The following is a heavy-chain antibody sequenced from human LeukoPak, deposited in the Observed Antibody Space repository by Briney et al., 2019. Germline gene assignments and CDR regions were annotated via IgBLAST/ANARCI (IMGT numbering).Heavy chain of an antibody. J-gene: IGHJ4*02. CDR2: IIPILGRA. CDR1: GDTFSNYG. Sequence: SVKVSCKASGDTFSNYGISWVRQAPGQGLEWMGRIIPILGRAKSAQKFQDRATITADKPTSSAYMEPNSLRSEDTAVYFCARETILSAGQIDFWGRGTLVTVSS. CDR3: ARETILSAGQIDF. D-gene: IGHD6-13*01. V-gene: IGHV1-69*04.